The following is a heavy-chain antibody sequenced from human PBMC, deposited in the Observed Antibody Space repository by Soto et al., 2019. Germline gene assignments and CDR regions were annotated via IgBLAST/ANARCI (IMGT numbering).Heavy chain of an antibody. CDR1: GGSISSYY. V-gene: IGHV4-59*01. Sequence: SETLSLTCTVSGGSISSYYWSWIRQPPGKGLEWIGYIYYSGSTNYNPSLKSRVTITVDTSKNQFSLKLSSVTAADTAAYYYSRGIDYSNFANYYYYYMDVWGKGTTVTVSS. D-gene: IGHD4-4*01. CDR2: IYYSGST. J-gene: IGHJ6*03. CDR3: SRGIDYSNFANYYYYYMDV.